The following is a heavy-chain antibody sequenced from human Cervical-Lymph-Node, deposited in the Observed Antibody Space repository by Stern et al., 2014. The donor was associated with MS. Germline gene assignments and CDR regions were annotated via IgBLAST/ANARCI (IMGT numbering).Heavy chain of an antibody. CDR1: GGTFSSYV. D-gene: IGHD3-3*01. Sequence: DQLVESGAEVKKPGSSVKVSCKASGGTFSSYVISWGRQAPGQGLEEMGGIIRIFGSENYAQKFQGRVTSTADKSTSTAYMELSSLRSEDTAVYYCARGVHYNFWYGYYLDYWGQGTLVTVSS. J-gene: IGHJ4*02. V-gene: IGHV1-69*06. CDR2: IIRIFGSE. CDR3: ARGVHYNFWYGYYLDY.